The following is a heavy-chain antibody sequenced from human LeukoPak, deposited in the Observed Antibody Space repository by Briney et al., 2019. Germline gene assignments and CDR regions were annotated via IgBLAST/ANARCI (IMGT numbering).Heavy chain of an antibody. V-gene: IGHV4-39*01. D-gene: IGHD6-13*01. CDR1: GGSISSSTYY. J-gene: IGHJ4*02. Sequence: SETLSLTCTGSGGSISSSTYYWGWIRQSPGKGLEWIGSMSYSGSAYYNQSLRSRVTISVDTSKNQFSLKLSSVTAADTAVYYCARVAGAATEYLDCWGQGTLVTVSS. CDR3: ARVAGAATEYLDC. CDR2: MSYSGSA.